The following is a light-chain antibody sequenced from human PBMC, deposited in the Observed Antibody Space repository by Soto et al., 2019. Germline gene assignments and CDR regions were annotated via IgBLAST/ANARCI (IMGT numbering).Light chain of an antibody. CDR2: AAT. Sequence: DIQMTQAPSSPPASLGDRVTITCRASQTIGNDSNRYQQRPVKAPSRLISAATTLQSGVPSRFRGSASGTDFTLTTTSLQPEDFATYYCQQSYNTPRTFGQGTKVDIK. CDR1: QTIGND. J-gene: IGKJ1*01. CDR3: QQSYNTPRT. V-gene: IGKV1-39*01.